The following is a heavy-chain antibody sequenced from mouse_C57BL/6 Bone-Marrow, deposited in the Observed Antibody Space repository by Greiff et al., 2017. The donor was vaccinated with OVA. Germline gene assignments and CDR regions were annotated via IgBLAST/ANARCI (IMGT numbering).Heavy chain of an antibody. CDR2: IDPSDSYT. V-gene: IGHV1-50*01. J-gene: IGHJ3*01. D-gene: IGHD2-2*01. CDR1: GYTFTSYW. Sequence: QVQLQQSGAELVKPGASVKLSCKASGYTFTSYWMQWVKQRPGQGLEWIGEIDPSDSYTNYNQKFKGKATLTVDTSSSTAYMQRSSLTSEDSAVYYCASVYGYDEAYWGQGTLVTVSA. CDR3: ASVYGYDEAY.